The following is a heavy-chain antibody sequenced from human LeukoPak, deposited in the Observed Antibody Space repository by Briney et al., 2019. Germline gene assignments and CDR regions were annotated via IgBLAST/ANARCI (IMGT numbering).Heavy chain of an antibody. Sequence: PGGSLRLSCAASGFTFSSYWMHWVRQAPGKGLVWVSRINTDGSSTSYADSVRGRFTISRDNAKNTLYLQMNSLRAEDTAVYYCARPLNPVDCSSTSCYPHDAFDIWGQGTMVTVSS. CDR1: GFTFSSYW. CDR2: INTDGSST. V-gene: IGHV3-74*01. CDR3: ARPLNPVDCSSTSCYPHDAFDI. J-gene: IGHJ3*02. D-gene: IGHD2-2*01.